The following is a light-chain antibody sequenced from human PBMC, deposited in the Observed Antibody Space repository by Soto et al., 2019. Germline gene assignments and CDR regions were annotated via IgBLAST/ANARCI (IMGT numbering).Light chain of an antibody. CDR2: DVS. J-gene: IGLJ1*01. CDR3: SSFTSSSTSV. Sequence: QSVLTQSASVSGSPGQSITISCTGTSSDVGAYNYVSWYQQHPGKAPKLIIYDVSNRPSGVSNRFSGSKSGNTASLTISALQAEDEADYYCSSFTSSSTSVFGTGTKVTVL. CDR1: SSDVGAYNY. V-gene: IGLV2-14*01.